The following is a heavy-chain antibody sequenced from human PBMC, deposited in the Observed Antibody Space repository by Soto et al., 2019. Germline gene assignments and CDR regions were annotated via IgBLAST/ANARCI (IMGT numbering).Heavy chain of an antibody. CDR3: ARDRMTTVSWWYYYYGMDV. CDR1: GYTFTSYY. J-gene: IGHJ6*02. Sequence: GASVKVSCKASGYTFTSYYMHWVRQAPGQRLEWMGWINAGNGNTKYSQKFQGRVTITRDTSASTAYMELSSLRSEDTAVYYCARDRMTTVSWWYYYYGMDVWGQGTTVTVSS. CDR2: INAGNGNT. V-gene: IGHV1-3*01. D-gene: IGHD4-17*01.